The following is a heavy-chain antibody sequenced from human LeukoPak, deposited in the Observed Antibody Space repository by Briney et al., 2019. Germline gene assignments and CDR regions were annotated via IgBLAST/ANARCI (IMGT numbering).Heavy chain of an antibody. Sequence: ASVKVSCKASGYTFTGYYMHWVRQAPGQGLEWMGWINPNSGGTNYAQKFQGRVTMARDTSISTAYMELSRLRSDDTAVYYCARASSGWPPLIDYWGQGTLVTVSS. CDR1: GYTFTGYY. CDR3: ARASSGWPPLIDY. CDR2: INPNSGGT. J-gene: IGHJ4*02. D-gene: IGHD6-19*01. V-gene: IGHV1-2*02.